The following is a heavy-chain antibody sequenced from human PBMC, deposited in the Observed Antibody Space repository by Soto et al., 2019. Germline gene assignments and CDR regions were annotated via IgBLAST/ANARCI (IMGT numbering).Heavy chain of an antibody. CDR1: GFTFSGHY. Sequence: SLNISFLASGFTFSGHYMNWIRQAPGKGLEWLAYLTNDGGYTYYADSVRGRFTIWRDNAKDSLYLQINDLRADDTGVYYCAKDRHDRNTRTDAFDVWGQGTTVTVSS. CDR2: LTNDGGYT. D-gene: IGHD1-1*01. J-gene: IGHJ3*01. V-gene: IGHV3-11*01. CDR3: AKDRHDRNTRTDAFDV.